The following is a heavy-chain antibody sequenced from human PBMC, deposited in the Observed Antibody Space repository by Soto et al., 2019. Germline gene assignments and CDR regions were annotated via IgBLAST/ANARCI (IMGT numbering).Heavy chain of an antibody. CDR2: IYYSGST. V-gene: IGHV4-39*01. D-gene: IGHD5-18*01. J-gene: IGHJ4*02. Sequence: NPSETLSLTCTVSGGSISSSSYYWGWIRQPPGKGLEWFGSIYYSGSTYYNPSLKSRVTISVDTSKNQFSLKLSSVTAADTAVYYCARRRPPLYTAMVKTTPYYFDYWGQGTLVTVSS. CDR1: GGSISSSSYY. CDR3: ARRRPPLYTAMVKTTPYYFDY.